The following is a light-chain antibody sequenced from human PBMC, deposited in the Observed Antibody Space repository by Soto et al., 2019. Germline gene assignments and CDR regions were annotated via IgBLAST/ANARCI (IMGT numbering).Light chain of an antibody. V-gene: IGKV3-11*01. CDR2: HAS. J-gene: IGKJ4*01. CDR1: QTVTN. Sequence: EVVLTQSPATLSLSPGEGASLSCRASQTVTNLAWYQHKPGQAPRLLIYHASTRATGIPASFSGSGSGTDFTLSISSLEPEDFAVYYCQQYSSWLRSFGGGTKVEIK. CDR3: QQYSSWLRS.